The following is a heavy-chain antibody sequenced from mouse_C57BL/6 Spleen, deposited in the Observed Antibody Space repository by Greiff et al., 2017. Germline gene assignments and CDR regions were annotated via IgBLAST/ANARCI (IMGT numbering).Heavy chain of an antibody. Sequence: DVKLVESGPGMVKPSQSLSLTCTVTGYSITSGYDWHWIRHFPGNKLEWMGYISYSGSTNYNPSLKSRISITHDTSKNHFFLKLNSVTTEDTATYYCARGGNYNAMDYWGQGASVTVSS. CDR2: ISYSGST. V-gene: IGHV3-1*01. CDR1: GYSITSGYD. J-gene: IGHJ4*01. D-gene: IGHD2-1*01. CDR3: ARGGNYNAMDY.